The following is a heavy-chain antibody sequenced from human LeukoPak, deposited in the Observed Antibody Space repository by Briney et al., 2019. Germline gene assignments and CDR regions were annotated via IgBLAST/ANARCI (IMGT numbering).Heavy chain of an antibody. J-gene: IGHJ4*02. CDR3: ARGGNEYSSSLRR. CDR2: IIPVLGIA. V-gene: IGHV1-69*02. Sequence: PVKVSCKASGGTFSSYTISWVRQAPGQGLEWMGRIIPVLGIANYTQKFQGRVTITADKSTSTAYMELSSLRSEDTAVYYCARGGNEYSSSLRRWGQGTLVTVSS. CDR1: GGTFSSYT. D-gene: IGHD6-6*01.